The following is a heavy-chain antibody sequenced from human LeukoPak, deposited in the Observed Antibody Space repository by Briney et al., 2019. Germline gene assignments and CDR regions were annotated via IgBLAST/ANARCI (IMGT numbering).Heavy chain of an antibody. CDR2: ISYSGNT. CDR3: ARRRDYVWGSYRYAFDI. V-gene: IGHV4-59*01. D-gene: IGHD3-16*02. CDR1: GGPISTYY. Sequence: SETLSLTCTVSGGPISTYYWSWIRQPPGKGLEWIGYISYSGNTNYNPSLKSRVTMSVDTSKNQFSLKLSSVTAADTAVHYCARRRDYVWGSYRYAFDIWGQGTMVTVSS. J-gene: IGHJ3*02.